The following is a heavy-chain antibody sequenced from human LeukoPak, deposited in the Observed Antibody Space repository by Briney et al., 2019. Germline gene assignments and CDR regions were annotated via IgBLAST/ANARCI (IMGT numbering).Heavy chain of an antibody. CDR3: ARVSCSSSSCYLASYYFDS. Sequence: GGSLRLSCAASGFTFSSYGMHWVRQAPGKGLEWVAVIWYDGSNKDYADSVKGRFTISRGNSKNTLSLQMNSLRVEDTAIYYCARVSCSSSSCYLASYYFDSWGQGTLVTVSS. CDR1: GFTFSSYG. V-gene: IGHV3-33*01. J-gene: IGHJ4*02. CDR2: IWYDGSNK. D-gene: IGHD2-2*01.